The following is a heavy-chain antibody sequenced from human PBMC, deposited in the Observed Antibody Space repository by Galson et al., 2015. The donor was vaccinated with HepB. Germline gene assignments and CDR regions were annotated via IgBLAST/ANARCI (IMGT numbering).Heavy chain of an antibody. V-gene: IGHV1-46*03. D-gene: IGHD3-22*01. CDR2: INPSGGST. Sequence: SCAASGFTFSNYGMHWVRQAPGQGLEWMGIINPSGGSTSYAQKFQGRVTMTRDTSTSTVYMELSSLRSEDTAVYYCARDSYDSSGPDYWGQGTLVTVSS. J-gene: IGHJ4*02. CDR3: ARDSYDSSGPDY. CDR1: GFTFSNYG.